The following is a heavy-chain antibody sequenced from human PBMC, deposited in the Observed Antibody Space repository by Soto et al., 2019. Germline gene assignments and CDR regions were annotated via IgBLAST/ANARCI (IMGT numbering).Heavy chain of an antibody. CDR3: AKLGRGYYGSGSYSYYRLGHYYYGMDV. V-gene: IGHV3-23*01. J-gene: IGHJ6*02. D-gene: IGHD3-10*01. Sequence: EVQLLESGGGLVQPGGSLRLSCAASGFTFSSYAMSWVRQAPGKGLEWVSAISGSGGSTYYADSVKGRFTISRDNSKNTLYLQMNSLRAEDTAVYYCAKLGRGYYGSGSYSYYRLGHYYYGMDVWGQGTTVTVSS. CDR2: ISGSGGST. CDR1: GFTFSSYA.